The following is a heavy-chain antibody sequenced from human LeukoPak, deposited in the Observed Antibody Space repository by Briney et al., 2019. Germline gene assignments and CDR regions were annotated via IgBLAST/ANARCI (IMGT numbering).Heavy chain of an antibody. CDR3: AADDPDYGDQGN. D-gene: IGHD4-17*01. CDR1: GFTFTSSA. Sequence: ASVKVSCKASGFTFTSSAMQWVRQARGQGLEGIGWIVVGSGNTNYAQKFQERVTITRDMSTSTAYMELSSLRSEDTAVYYCAADDPDYGDQGNWGQGTLVTVSS. CDR2: IVVGSGNT. J-gene: IGHJ4*02. V-gene: IGHV1-58*02.